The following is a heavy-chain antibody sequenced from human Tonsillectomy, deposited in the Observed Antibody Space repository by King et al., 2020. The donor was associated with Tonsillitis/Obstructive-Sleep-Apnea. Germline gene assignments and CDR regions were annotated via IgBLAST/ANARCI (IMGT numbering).Heavy chain of an antibody. CDR2: IKQDGSEK. J-gene: IGHJ6*02. V-gene: IGHV3-7*03. CDR3: GHDMDV. CDR1: GFTFSSSW. Sequence: DVQLVESGGGLVQPGGSLRLSCVASGFTFSSSWMSWVRQAPGKGLEWVANIKQDGSEKYYVDSVKGRFTISRDNTKNSLYLQMNSLRAEDTAVYYCGHDMDVWGQGTTVTVSS.